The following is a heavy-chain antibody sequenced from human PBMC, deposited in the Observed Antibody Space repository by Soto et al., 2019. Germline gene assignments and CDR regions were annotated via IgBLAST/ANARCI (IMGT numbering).Heavy chain of an antibody. D-gene: IGHD2-15*01. Sequence: PSETLSLTCTVSGGSISSYYWSWIRPPPGKGLEWIGYIYYSGSTNYNPSLKSRVTISVDTSKNQFSLKLSSVTAADTAVYYCARHLSQGYCSGGSCYSLSWFDPWGQGTLVTVSS. V-gene: IGHV4-59*08. CDR1: GGSISSYY. CDR3: ARHLSQGYCSGGSCYSLSWFDP. CDR2: IYYSGST. J-gene: IGHJ5*02.